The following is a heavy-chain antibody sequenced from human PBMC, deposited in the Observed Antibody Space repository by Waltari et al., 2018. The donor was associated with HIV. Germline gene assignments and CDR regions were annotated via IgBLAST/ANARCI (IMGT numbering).Heavy chain of an antibody. CDR3: ARGLVPIDFNGMDV. J-gene: IGHJ6*02. V-gene: IGHV4-59*11. D-gene: IGHD3-16*01. Sequence: QVQVQESGPGLVKPSETLSLTCTVSGGSISSHYWSWIRQTPGKGLEWIGYIFYDGRTDYNPSLKSRVTVAVDTSKNEFSLNLRSGTTADTAVYYCARGLVPIDFNGMDVWGQGTMVTVSS. CDR2: IFYDGRT. CDR1: GGSISSHY.